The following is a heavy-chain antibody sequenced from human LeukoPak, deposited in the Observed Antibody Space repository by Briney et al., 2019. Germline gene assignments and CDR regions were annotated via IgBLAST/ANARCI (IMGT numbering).Heavy chain of an antibody. D-gene: IGHD5-18*01. CDR2: INHSGST. CDR1: GFTFSSFA. V-gene: IGHV4-34*08. CDR3: ATVDTNDY. J-gene: IGHJ4*02. Sequence: GSLRLSCAASGFTFSSFAMNWVRQPPGKGLEWIGEINHSGSTNYNPSLKSRVTISVDTSKNQFSLKLSSVTAADTAVYYCATVDTNDYWGQGTLVTVSS.